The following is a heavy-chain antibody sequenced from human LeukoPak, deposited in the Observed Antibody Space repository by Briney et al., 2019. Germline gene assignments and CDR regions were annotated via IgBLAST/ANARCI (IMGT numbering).Heavy chain of an antibody. V-gene: IGHV3-7*01. J-gene: IGHJ4*02. CDR1: GFTFSTYW. D-gene: IGHD3-16*01. CDR2: IKQDGTEK. Sequence: GESLKISCAASGFTFSTYWMIWVRQAPGKGLEWVANIKQDGTEKDYVASVKGRFTISRDNANNSLYLQMNNLRVEDTAVYYCARGGIWGSFDYWGQGNLITVSS. CDR3: ARGGIWGSFDY.